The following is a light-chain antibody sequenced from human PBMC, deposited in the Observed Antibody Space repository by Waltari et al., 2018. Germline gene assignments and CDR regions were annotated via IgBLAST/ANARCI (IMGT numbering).Light chain of an antibody. CDR2: EVT. CDR1: NSEVGNYNL. CDR3: CSYAGSTTSVM. Sequence: QSALTQPASVSGFPGQSITISCTAINSEVGNYNLASWYQHHPGQAPKVMIYEVTKRPSGVSNRFSGSKSGNTASLTISGLQAEDEADYYCCSYAGSTTSVMFGGGTKLTVL. J-gene: IGLJ3*02. V-gene: IGLV2-23*02.